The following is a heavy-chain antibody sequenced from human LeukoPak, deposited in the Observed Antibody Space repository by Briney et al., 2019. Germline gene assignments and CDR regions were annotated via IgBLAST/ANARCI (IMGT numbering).Heavy chain of an antibody. J-gene: IGHJ5*02. CDR2: IYTSGST. V-gene: IGHV4-4*07. CDR3: ARGPQKLYYDFWSGPYNWFDP. D-gene: IGHD3-3*01. CDR1: GGSISSYY. Sequence: SETLSLTCTVSGGSISSYYWSWIRQPAGKGLEWIGRIYTSGSTNYNPSLKSRVTMSVDTSKNQFSLKLSSVTAADTAVYYCARGPQKLYYDFWSGPYNWFDPWGQGTLVTVSS.